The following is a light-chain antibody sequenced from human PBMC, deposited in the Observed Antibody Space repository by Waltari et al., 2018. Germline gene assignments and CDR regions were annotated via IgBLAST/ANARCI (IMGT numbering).Light chain of an antibody. CDR3: MQGKDLPHT. CDR1: QSLLHSDGKTC. J-gene: IGKJ4*01. Sequence: DLVMTQTPLSLSVTPGQPASISCKSSQSLLHSDGKTCLYWYLQKSGQSPQLLIYEVSSWFPGVPERFSGSGSGTDFTLKISRVEAEDVGIYYCMQGKDLPHTFGGGTKVEIK. V-gene: IGKV2-29*02. CDR2: EVS.